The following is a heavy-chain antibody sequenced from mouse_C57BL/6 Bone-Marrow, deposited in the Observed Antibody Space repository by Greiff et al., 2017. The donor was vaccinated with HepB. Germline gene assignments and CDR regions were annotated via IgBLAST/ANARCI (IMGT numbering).Heavy chain of an antibody. Sequence: EVMLVESGGDLVKPGGSLKLSCAASGFTFSSYGMSWVRQTPDKRLAWVATISSGGSYTYYPDSVKGRFTISRDNAKNTLYLQMSSLKSEDTAMYYCARRGYGSSAWFAYWGQGTLVTVSA. D-gene: IGHD1-1*01. CDR3: ARRGYGSSAWFAY. CDR2: ISSGGSYT. CDR1: GFTFSSYG. V-gene: IGHV5-6*02. J-gene: IGHJ3*01.